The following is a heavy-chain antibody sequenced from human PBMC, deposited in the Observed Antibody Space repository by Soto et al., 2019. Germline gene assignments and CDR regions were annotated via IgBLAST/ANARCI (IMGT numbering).Heavy chain of an antibody. V-gene: IGHV4-34*01. D-gene: IGHD6-13*01. Sequence: SETLSLTCAVYGGSFSGYYWSWIRQPPGKGLEWIGEINHSGSTNYNPSLKSRVTISVDTSKNQFSLKLSSVTAADTAVYYCARGSVAAAGIAYYYYGMDVWGQGTTVTVSS. J-gene: IGHJ6*02. CDR2: INHSGST. CDR3: ARGSVAAAGIAYYYYGMDV. CDR1: GGSFSGYY.